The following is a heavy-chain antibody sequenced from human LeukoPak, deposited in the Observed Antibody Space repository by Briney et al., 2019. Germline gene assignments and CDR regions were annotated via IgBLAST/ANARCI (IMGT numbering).Heavy chain of an antibody. Sequence: SETLSLTCAVYGGSFSGYYWSWIRQPPGKGLEWIGEINHSGSTNYNPSLKSRVTISVDTSKNQFSLKLSPVTAADTAVYYCARTRSRDGYNNDYWGQGTLVTVSS. D-gene: IGHD5-24*01. CDR2: INHSGST. CDR3: ARTRSRDGYNNDY. V-gene: IGHV4-34*01. CDR1: GGSFSGYY. J-gene: IGHJ4*02.